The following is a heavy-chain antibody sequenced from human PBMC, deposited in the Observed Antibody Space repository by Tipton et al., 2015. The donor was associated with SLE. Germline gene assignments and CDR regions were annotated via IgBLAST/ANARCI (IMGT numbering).Heavy chain of an antibody. V-gene: IGHV3-9*01. D-gene: IGHD6-19*01. CDR1: GFTFDDYA. CDR3: VKGASALVVAGAATHFDF. Sequence: SLRLSCAGSGFTFDDYAMHWVRQAPGKGLEGVSGISWNSGTIGYADSVKGRFTVSRDNAKNSLYLQMNSLRAEDTAFYYCVKGASALVVAGAATHFDFWGHGTLVTVSS. J-gene: IGHJ4*01. CDR2: ISWNSGTI.